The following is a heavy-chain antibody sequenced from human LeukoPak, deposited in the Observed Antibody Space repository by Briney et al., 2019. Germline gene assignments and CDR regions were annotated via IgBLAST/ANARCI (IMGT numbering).Heavy chain of an antibody. V-gene: IGHV4-4*07. CDR1: GDSMRNYY. D-gene: IGHD3-10*01. J-gene: IGHJ5*02. Sequence: SETLSLTCTVSGDSMRNYYWAWIRQSAGKGLEWIGRIYRSGTANYSPSLHSRVTMSIDTSQNYFSLKLTSVTAADTAVYYCARESTRYGSGNYNWFDRWGQGTLVTVSS. CDR3: ARESTRYGSGNYNWFDR. CDR2: IYRSGTA.